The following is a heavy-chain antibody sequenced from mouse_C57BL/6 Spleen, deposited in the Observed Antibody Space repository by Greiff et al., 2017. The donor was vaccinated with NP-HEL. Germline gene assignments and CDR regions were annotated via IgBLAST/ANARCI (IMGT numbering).Heavy chain of an antibody. Sequence: VQLQQSGAELARPGASVKLSCKASGYTFTSYGISWVKQRTGQGLEWIGEIYPRSGNTYYNEKFKGKATLTADKSSSPAYMELRSLTSEDSAVYFCARNYPVVALDYWGQGTTLTVSS. J-gene: IGHJ2*01. D-gene: IGHD1-1*01. CDR3: ARNYPVVALDY. CDR1: GYTFTSYG. CDR2: IYPRSGNT. V-gene: IGHV1-81*01.